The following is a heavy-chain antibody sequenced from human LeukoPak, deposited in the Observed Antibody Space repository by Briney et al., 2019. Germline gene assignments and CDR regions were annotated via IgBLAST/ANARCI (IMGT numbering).Heavy chain of an antibody. CDR1: GYTFTSYG. V-gene: IGHV1-18*01. CDR3: ARDDPWTNDFWSGRPPAPLLGLGCYMDV. Sequence: ASVKVSCKAYGYTFTSYGISWVRQAPGQGLEWMGWISAYNGNTNYAQKLQGRVTMTTDTSTSTAYMELRSLRSDDTAVYYCARDDPWTNDFWSGRPPAPLLGLGCYMDVWGKGTTVTVSS. D-gene: IGHD3-3*01. J-gene: IGHJ6*03. CDR2: ISAYNGNT.